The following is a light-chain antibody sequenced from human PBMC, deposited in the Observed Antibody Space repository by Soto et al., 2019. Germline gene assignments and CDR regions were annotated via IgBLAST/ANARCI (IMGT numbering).Light chain of an antibody. CDR2: EVS. Sequence: LTXPASVSGSPGQSITISCTGTSSDVGGYDYVSWYQLHPGKAPKLMVFEVSNRPSGVSYRFSGSKSGNTASLTISGLQAEDEADYFCSSYSISTAYLFGTGTKVTVL. CDR3: SSYSISTAYL. CDR1: SSDVGGYDY. J-gene: IGLJ1*01. V-gene: IGLV2-14*01.